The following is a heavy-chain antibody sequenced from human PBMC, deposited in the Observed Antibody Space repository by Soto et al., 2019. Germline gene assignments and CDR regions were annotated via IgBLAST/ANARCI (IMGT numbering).Heavy chain of an antibody. CDR2: IEYSGNT. J-gene: IGHJ4*02. D-gene: IGHD6-6*01. CDR3: ARVGGYGSSSFFDS. Sequence: SDNLSITGTISSVFIDLDNDYWGWIRQSPGKGLEWIAYIEYSGNTYYNPSLKSRLNMSADRSKNQFSLKVNSVTAADTAVYYCARVGGYGSSSFFDSWGQGTLVTVSS. V-gene: IGHV4-30-4*02. CDR1: SVFIDLDNDY.